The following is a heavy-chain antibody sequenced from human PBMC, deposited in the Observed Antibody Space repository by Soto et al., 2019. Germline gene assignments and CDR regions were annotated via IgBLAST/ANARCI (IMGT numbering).Heavy chain of an antibody. CDR2: ILHDETP. J-gene: IGHJ4*02. Sequence: GGSLRLSCAASGFTFSTYAMTWVRQAPGRGLEWVSTILHDETPFYTDSVKGRFTISRDNVRDTLYLQMNGLRVEDAALYFCAKDLFPTSGQRFFFESWGQGSLVTVSS. CDR1: GFTFSTYA. V-gene: IGHV3-23*01. CDR3: AKDLFPTSGQRFFFES. D-gene: IGHD2-21*01.